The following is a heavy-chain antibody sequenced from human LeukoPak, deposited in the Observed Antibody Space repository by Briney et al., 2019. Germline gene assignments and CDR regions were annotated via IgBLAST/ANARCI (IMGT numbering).Heavy chain of an antibody. D-gene: IGHD6-13*01. CDR1: GGTFSSYA. CDR2: IIPILGIA. V-gene: IGHV1-69*04. J-gene: IGHJ5*02. CDR3: ARDRGYSSSWWQNWFDP. Sequence: GSSVKVSCKASGGTFSSYAISWVRQAPGQGLEWMGRIIPILGIANYAQKFQGRVTITADKSTSTAYMELSSLRSEDTAVYYCARDRGYSSSWWQNWFDPWGQGTLVTVSS.